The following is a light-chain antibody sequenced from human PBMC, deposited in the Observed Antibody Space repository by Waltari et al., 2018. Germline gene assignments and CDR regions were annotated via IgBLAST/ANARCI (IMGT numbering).Light chain of an antibody. CDR1: QNLVYSDGNTY. Sequence: PPLSRCVTPGPPASTSSRSSQNLVYSDGNTYLNWFQQRPGQSPRRLLYKISNRDSGVPDRFSGSGSGTDFTLIISRVLAYDVGFLFVLHVGHWPYTFGQGTKLEIE. J-gene: IGKJ2*01. V-gene: IGKV2-30*01. CDR3: LHVGHWPYT. CDR2: KIS.